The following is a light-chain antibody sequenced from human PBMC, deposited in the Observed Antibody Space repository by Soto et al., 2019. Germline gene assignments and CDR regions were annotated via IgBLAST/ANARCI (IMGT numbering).Light chain of an antibody. CDR1: SSNIGSNA. CDR3: SSWDDSLNSVV. J-gene: IGLJ3*02. CDR2: SDN. Sequence: QSVLTQPPSASGTPGQRVSISCSGSSSNIGSNAVHWYQQFPGTAPRLVIHSDNQRPSGVPDRFSGSKSGSSASLAISGLRSEDEADYYCSSWDDSLNSVVFGGGTKLTVL. V-gene: IGLV1-44*01.